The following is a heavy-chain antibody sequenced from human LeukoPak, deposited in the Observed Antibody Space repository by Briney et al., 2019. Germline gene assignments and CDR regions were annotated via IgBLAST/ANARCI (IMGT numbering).Heavy chain of an antibody. D-gene: IGHD3-3*01. J-gene: IGHJ4*02. CDR3: TRQGYDFWSGYYHYFDY. V-gene: IGHV3-73*01. Sequence: GGSLRLSCAASGFTFSGSAMHWVRQASGKGLEWVGRIRSKANSYATAYAASVKGRFTISRDDSKDTAYLQMNSLKTVDTAVYYCTRQGYDFWSGYYHYFDYWGQGTLVTVSS. CDR2: IRSKANSYAT. CDR1: GFTFSGSA.